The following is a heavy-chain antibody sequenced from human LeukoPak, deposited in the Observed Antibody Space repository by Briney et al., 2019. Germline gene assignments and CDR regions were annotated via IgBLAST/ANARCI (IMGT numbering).Heavy chain of an antibody. Sequence: GGSLRLSCAASGFTFSTYAMHWVRQAPGKGLVGVAVIWYDGSNKNYVDTVKGRFTISRDNAKNTLYLQMNSLRAEDTAVYYCARSLSGLAVTVPFDNWGQGTLVTVSS. J-gene: IGHJ4*02. CDR3: ARSLSGLAVTVPFDN. D-gene: IGHD6-19*01. CDR2: IWYDGSNK. CDR1: GFTFSTYA. V-gene: IGHV3-33*01.